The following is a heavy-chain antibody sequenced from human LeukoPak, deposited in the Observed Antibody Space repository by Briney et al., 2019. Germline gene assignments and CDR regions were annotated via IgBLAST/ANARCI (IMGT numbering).Heavy chain of an antibody. CDR3: ARGRGYSFGWIGEKLLDY. Sequence: GGALGPFCSTSWFTFSCYSMNLGRQAPGEGLELVSSICSSSSYIYYADSVKGRFTISRDNAKNTLYLQMNSLRAEDTAVYYCARGRGYSFGWIGEKLLDYWGQGTLVTVSS. J-gene: IGHJ4*02. CDR2: ICSSSSYI. CDR1: WFTFSCYS. D-gene: IGHD5-18*01. V-gene: IGHV3-21*01.